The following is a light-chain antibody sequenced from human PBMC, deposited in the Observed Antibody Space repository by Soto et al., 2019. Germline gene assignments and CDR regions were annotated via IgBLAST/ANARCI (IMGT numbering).Light chain of an antibody. V-gene: IGKV3-20*01. Sequence: EIVLTQSPGTLSLSPGERATLSCRASQSVSSSYLAWYQQKPGQAPRLLIYGASSRATGFPDRFSGSGSGTDFPLTISRLESEDFAVYYCQQYGSSSTFGGGTKVEIK. J-gene: IGKJ4*01. CDR1: QSVSSSY. CDR2: GAS. CDR3: QQYGSSST.